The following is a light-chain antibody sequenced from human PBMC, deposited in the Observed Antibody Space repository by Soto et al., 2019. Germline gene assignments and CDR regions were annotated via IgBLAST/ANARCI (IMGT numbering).Light chain of an antibody. CDR3: QQSYSTPYT. Sequence: DLQMTQSPSSLSASVGDRVTITCRASQSISSYLDWYQQKPGKAPKLLIYAASSLQGGVPSRFSGSRSGTDFTLAISGLQPEAVATYDGQQSYSTPYTFGRGTKLEIK. CDR2: AAS. V-gene: IGKV1-39*01. CDR1: QSISSY. J-gene: IGKJ2*01.